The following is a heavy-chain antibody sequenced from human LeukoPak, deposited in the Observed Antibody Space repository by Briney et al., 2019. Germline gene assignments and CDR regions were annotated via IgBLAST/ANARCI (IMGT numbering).Heavy chain of an antibody. V-gene: IGHV4-59*01. D-gene: IGHD2-15*01. CDR2: IYYSGST. J-gene: IGHJ3*02. Sequence: SETLSLXCTVSGGSISSYYWSWIRQPPGKVLEWIGYIYYSGSTNYNPSLKSRVTISVDTSKNQFSLKLSSVTAADTAVYYCARGTGWYGRPDAFDIWGQGTMVTVSS. CDR3: ARGTGWYGRPDAFDI. CDR1: GGSISSYY.